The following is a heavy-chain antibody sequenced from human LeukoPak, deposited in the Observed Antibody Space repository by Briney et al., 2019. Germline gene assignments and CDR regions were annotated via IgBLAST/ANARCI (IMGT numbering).Heavy chain of an antibody. CDR2: YHNGNS. Sequence: SETLSLTCIVSGVSIRSDTYYWGWIRQPPGKGLEWIGNYHNGNSYYNPSLKSRVTISEDTSGNQFSLRVTSVTAADTAVYYCARAGWIITSGIDYWGQGALVTVSS. V-gene: IGHV4-39*01. J-gene: IGHJ4*02. D-gene: IGHD3-10*01. CDR1: GVSIRSDTYY. CDR3: ARAGWIITSGIDY.